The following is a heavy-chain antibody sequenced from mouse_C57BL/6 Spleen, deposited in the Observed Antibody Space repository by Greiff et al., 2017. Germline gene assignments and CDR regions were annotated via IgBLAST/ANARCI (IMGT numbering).Heavy chain of an antibody. CDR2: IYPRSGNT. CDR1: GYTFTSYG. J-gene: IGHJ2*01. CDR3: ARLDGNYYFDY. Sequence: LVESGAELARPGASVKLSCKASGYTFTSYGISWVKPRTGQGLEWVGEIYPRSGNTYYNEKFKGKATLTADESSSTAYIELRSLTSEDSAVYFCARLDGNYYFDYWGQGTTRTVSS. V-gene: IGHV1-81*01. D-gene: IGHD2-1*01.